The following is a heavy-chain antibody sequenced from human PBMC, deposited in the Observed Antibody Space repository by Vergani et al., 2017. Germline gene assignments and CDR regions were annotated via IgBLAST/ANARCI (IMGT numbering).Heavy chain of an antibody. V-gene: IGHV4-34*01. Sequence: QVQLQQWGGGLLKPSETLSLTCVVNGGSFTSYHWTWIRQSPGEGLEWVGDIDHTGRPDYNPSPKSRLTMSVDKSRNQFSLTLNSVTATDTAIYFCARVNTETNGHLYYYYYIDVWGQGTAVTVS. D-gene: IGHD4-11*01. CDR1: GGSFTSYH. J-gene: IGHJ6*03. CDR2: IDHTGRP. CDR3: ARVNTETNGHLYYYYYIDV.